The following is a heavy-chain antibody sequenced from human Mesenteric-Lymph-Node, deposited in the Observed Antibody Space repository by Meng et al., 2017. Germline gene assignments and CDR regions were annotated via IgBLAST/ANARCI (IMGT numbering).Heavy chain of an antibody. V-gene: IGHV3-33*01. J-gene: IGHJ4*02. CDR2: IWSDGNSK. CDR1: GFTFSSYA. Sequence: GESLKISCAASGFTFSSYAVHWVRQAPGKGLEWVAVIWSDGNSKFYIESVRGRFTISRDNSKNTLYLQMNTLRAEDTALYYCVRAGGSSGWETPLDYWGQGTLVTVSS. D-gene: IGHD6-19*01. CDR3: VRAGGSSGWETPLDY.